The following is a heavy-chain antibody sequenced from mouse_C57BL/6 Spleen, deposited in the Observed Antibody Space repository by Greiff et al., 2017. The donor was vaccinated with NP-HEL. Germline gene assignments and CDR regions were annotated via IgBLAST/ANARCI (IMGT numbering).Heavy chain of an antibody. V-gene: IGHV1-52*01. CDR3: ARIWAYYSNEGDY. Sequence: QVQLQQSGAELVRPGSSVKLSCKASGYTFTSYWMHWVKQRPIQGLEWIGNIDPSDSETHYNQKFKDKATLTVDKSSSTAYMQLSSLTSEDSAVYYCARIWAYYSNEGDYWGQGTTLTVSS. CDR2: IDPSDSET. CDR1: GYTFTSYW. J-gene: IGHJ2*01. D-gene: IGHD2-5*01.